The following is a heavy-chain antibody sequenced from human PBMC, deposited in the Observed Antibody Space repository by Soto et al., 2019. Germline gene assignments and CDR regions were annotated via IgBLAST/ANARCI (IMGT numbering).Heavy chain of an antibody. CDR1: GYDFAIYW. J-gene: IGHJ6*02. CDR3: ARRGTRDYGMDV. CDR2: IYPGDSDT. V-gene: IGHV5-51*01. Sequence: HGESLKISCKGSGYDFAIYWIAWVRQMPGKGLEWMGIIYPGDSDTRYSPSFQGQVAFSGDKSISTAYLQWSSLKASDTAMYYCARRGTRDYGMDVWGQGTTVTAP. D-gene: IGHD1-1*01.